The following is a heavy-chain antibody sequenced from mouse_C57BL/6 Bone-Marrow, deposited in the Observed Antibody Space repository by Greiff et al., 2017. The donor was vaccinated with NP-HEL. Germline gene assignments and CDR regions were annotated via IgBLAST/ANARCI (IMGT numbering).Heavy chain of an antibody. CDR3: ARGGWSYAMDY. Sequence: QVQLQQPGAELVMPGASVKLSCKASGYTFTSYSMHWVKQRPGQGLEWIGEFDPSDSYINYNKKFKGKSTLTVDKSSSTAYMQRLSLASDDSSVCYCARGGWSYAMDYWGQGTSVTVSA. CDR2: FDPSDSYI. V-gene: IGHV1-69*01. J-gene: IGHJ4*01. D-gene: IGHD3-3*01. CDR1: GYTFTSYS.